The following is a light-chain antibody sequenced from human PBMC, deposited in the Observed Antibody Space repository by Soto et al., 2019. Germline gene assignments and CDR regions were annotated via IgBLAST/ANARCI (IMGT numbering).Light chain of an antibody. CDR2: LNS. J-gene: IGKJ3*01. V-gene: IGKV2-28*01. CDR1: QSLLQSNGYNY. CDR3: MQALQTPFT. Sequence: DIVMTQSPLSLPVTPGEPASISCRSSQSLLQSNGYNYLDWYLQKPGQSPQLLIYLNSNRASGVPDRFSGSGSGTDFTLKISRVEAADVGVYYCMQALQTPFTFGPGTKVEIK.